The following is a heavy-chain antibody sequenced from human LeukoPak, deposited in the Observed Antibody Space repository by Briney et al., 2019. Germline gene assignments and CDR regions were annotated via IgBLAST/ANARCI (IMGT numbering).Heavy chain of an antibody. J-gene: IGHJ4*02. Sequence: PSQTLSLTCTVSGGSISSGGYYWSWIRQHPGKGLEWIGYIYYSGSTYYNPSLKSRVTISVDTSKNQFSLKLSSVTAADTAVYYCARLHSEYSSSPGHYWGQGTLVTVSS. D-gene: IGHD6-6*01. CDR1: GGSISSGGYY. CDR3: ARLHSEYSSSPGHY. CDR2: IYYSGST. V-gene: IGHV4-31*03.